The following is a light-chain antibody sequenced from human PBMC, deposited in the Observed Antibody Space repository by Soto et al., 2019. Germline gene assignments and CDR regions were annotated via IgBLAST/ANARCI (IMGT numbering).Light chain of an antibody. CDR1: QRVSSN. Sequence: EKVMTQSPATLSVSPGERATLSCRASQRVSSNLAWYQQKPCQAPRLLIYGASTRATGIPARFSGSGSGTEFTLTISSLQSEDFAVYYCQQYNNWPPYTFGQGTKLEIK. CDR3: QQYNNWPPYT. J-gene: IGKJ2*01. CDR2: GAS. V-gene: IGKV3-15*01.